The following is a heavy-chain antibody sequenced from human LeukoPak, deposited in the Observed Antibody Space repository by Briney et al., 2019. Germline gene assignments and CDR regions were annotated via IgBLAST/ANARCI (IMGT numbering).Heavy chain of an antibody. Sequence: SETLSLTCTVSGGSISSGSYYWSWIRQPAGKGLEWIGRIYTSGSTNYNPSLKSRVTISVDTSKNQFSLKLSSVTAADTAVYYCARGRGFGYWGQGTLVTVSS. D-gene: IGHD3-10*01. CDR1: GGSISSGSYY. J-gene: IGHJ4*02. V-gene: IGHV4-61*02. CDR3: ARGRGFGY. CDR2: IYTSGST.